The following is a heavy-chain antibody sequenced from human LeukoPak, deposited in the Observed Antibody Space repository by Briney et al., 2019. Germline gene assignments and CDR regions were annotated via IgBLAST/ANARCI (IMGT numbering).Heavy chain of an antibody. CDR3: ARETAMVTEGNFDY. V-gene: IGHV3-48*01. D-gene: IGHD5-18*01. CDR1: GFTFSSYS. J-gene: IGHJ4*02. Sequence: PGGSLRLSCAASGFTFSSYSMNWVRQAPGKGLEWVSYISSSSSTIYYADSVKGRFTISRDNAKNSLYLQMNSLRAEDTAVYYCARETAMVTEGNFDYWGQGTLVTVSS. CDR2: ISSSSSTI.